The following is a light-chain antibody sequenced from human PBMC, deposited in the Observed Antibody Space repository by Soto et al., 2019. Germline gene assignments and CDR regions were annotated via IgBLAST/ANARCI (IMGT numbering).Light chain of an antibody. CDR3: QQRSNWPPWWT. V-gene: IGKV1-5*03. J-gene: IGKJ1*01. CDR1: QSISNW. Sequence: IRMTQSPSTQSASIGDTVIITCRASQSISNWLAWYQQKPGRVPNLLIYKASSLESGIPSRFSGSGSGTDFTLTINSLEPEDFAVYYCQQRSNWPPWWTFGQGTKVDIK. CDR2: KAS.